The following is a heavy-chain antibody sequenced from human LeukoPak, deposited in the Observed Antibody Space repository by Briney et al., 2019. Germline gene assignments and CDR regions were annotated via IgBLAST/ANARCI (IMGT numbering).Heavy chain of an antibody. D-gene: IGHD2-2*01. CDR3: ARDLLGLYYFDY. V-gene: IGHV4-4*07. Sequence: SETLSLTCTVSGGSISSYYWSWIRQPAGKGLEWIGHIDTSGSTNYNPSLKSRLTLSLDTSKNQFSLKLNSVTAADTAVYYCARDLLGLYYFDYWGQGTLVTVSS. CDR2: IDTSGST. J-gene: IGHJ4*02. CDR1: GGSISSYY.